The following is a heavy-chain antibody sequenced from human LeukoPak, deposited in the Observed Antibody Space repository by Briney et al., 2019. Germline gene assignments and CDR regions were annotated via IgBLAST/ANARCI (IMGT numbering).Heavy chain of an antibody. V-gene: IGHV3-7*03. J-gene: IGHJ5*02. Sequence: GGSLRLSCAASGFTFSSYWMSWVRQAPGEGLEWVANINQDGSEKYYVDSVKGRFTISRDNAKNSLYLQMNSLRAEDTAVYYCARDTVAGRAWFDPWGQGTLVTVSS. D-gene: IGHD6-19*01. CDR1: GFTFSSYW. CDR2: INQDGSEK. CDR3: ARDTVAGRAWFDP.